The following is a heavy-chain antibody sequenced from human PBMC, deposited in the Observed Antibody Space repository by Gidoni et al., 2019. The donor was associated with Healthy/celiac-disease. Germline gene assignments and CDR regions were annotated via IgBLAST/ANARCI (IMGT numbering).Heavy chain of an antibody. D-gene: IGHD5-18*01. CDR2: IYYSGST. CDR1: GGSISSSSYY. CDR3: ARQARPPRRGYSYGPRTSALVPFDP. Sequence: QLQLQESGPGLVKPSETLSLTCTVSGGSISSSSYYWGWIRHPPGKGLEWIGSIYYSGSTYYNPSLKSRVTISVDTSKNQFSLKLSSVTAADTAVYYCARQARPPRRGYSYGPRTSALVPFDPWGQGTLVTVSS. V-gene: IGHV4-39*01. J-gene: IGHJ5*02.